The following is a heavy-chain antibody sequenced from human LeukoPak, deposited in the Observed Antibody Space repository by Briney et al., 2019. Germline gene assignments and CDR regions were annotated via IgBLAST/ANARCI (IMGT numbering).Heavy chain of an antibody. Sequence: SETLSLTCTVSGGSINSDYWSWVRQPPGKGLEWIGYIYYSGSSTHYNPSLKSRVTISVDTSKNQFSLKLSSVTAADTAVYYCARDYGGNSGRSRGLIDYWGQGTLVTVSS. CDR1: GGSINSDY. CDR3: ARDYGGNSGRSRGLIDY. D-gene: IGHD4-23*01. V-gene: IGHV4-59*12. CDR2: IYYSGSS. J-gene: IGHJ4*02.